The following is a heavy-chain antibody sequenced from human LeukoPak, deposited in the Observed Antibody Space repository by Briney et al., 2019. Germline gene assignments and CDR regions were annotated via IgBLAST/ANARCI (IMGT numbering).Heavy chain of an antibody. J-gene: IGHJ4*02. CDR2: INPNSGGT. Sequence: ASVKVSCKSSGYTFTGYYIHWVRQAPGQGLEWMGWINPNSGGTNYAQKFQGRVTMTRDTSISTAYMELSGLRSDDTAVYFCAREFWYGSGSHYPGFDYWGQGTLVTVSS. CDR3: AREFWYGSGSHYPGFDY. D-gene: IGHD6-19*01. CDR1: GYTFTGYY. V-gene: IGHV1-2*02.